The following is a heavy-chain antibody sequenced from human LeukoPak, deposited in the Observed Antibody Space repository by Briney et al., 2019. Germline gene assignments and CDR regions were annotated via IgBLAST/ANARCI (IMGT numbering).Heavy chain of an antibody. CDR3: ARDARGVYYYDRSGPFDY. CDR2: ISCVCIKE. Sequence: PGGYLRLSCAASGFTFRSYAMHWVRQAPGEGLEWVAVISCVCIKEYYTAAVNRRFTISRDNYQNTLYVQMNSLRAEDTAVYSCARDARGVYYYDRSGPFDYRGQGTLVTVSS. CDR1: GFTFRSYA. D-gene: IGHD3-22*01. J-gene: IGHJ4*02. V-gene: IGHV3-30*10.